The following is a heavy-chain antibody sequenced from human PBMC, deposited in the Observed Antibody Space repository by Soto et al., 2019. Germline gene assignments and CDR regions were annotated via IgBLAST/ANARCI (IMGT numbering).Heavy chain of an antibody. D-gene: IGHD2-15*01. V-gene: IGHV3-66*01. CDR3: ARDGGYCSGGSCSSGVPWFDP. Sequence: DVQLVESGGGLVQPGGSLRLSCAASGFTVSSVHLVWVRQAPGKGLEWVSVTYSGGTTYYADSVKGRFTISRDNSKNTLYLQMTSLRADDTAVYYCARDGGYCSGGSCSSGVPWFDPWGQGTLVTVSS. CDR1: GFTVSSVH. J-gene: IGHJ5*02. CDR2: TYSGGTT.